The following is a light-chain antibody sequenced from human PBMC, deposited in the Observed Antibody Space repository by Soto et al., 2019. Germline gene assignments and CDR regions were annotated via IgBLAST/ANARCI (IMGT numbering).Light chain of an antibody. CDR3: QSYDNSLNHVV. V-gene: IGLV1-40*01. CDR1: SSNIGSFYD. J-gene: IGLJ2*01. CDR2: GDN. Sequence: QSVLTQPPSVSGAPGQRVTIPCTGSSSNIGSFYDVHWDQQLPGTVPKLLIYGDNNRPSGVPDRFSGSKSGTAASLAITGRQAEDDADYYCQSYDNSLNHVVFGGGTKLTVL.